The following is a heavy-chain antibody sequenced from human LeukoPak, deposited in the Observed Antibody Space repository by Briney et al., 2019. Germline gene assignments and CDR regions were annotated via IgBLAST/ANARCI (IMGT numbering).Heavy chain of an antibody. J-gene: IGHJ4*02. Sequence: SETLSLTCAVYGGSFSGYYWSWIRQPPDKGLECIGEIHHSGSTNYNPSLKSRITISLDTSKNQFSLKLRSVTAADTAVYYCATRSTGVAATFDSWGQGALVTVSS. V-gene: IGHV4-34*01. D-gene: IGHD2-15*01. CDR1: GGSFSGYY. CDR2: IHHSGST. CDR3: ATRSTGVAATFDS.